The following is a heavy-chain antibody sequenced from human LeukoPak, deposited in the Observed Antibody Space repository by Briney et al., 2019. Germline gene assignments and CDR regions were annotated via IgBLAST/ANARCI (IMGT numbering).Heavy chain of an antibody. CDR1: GFTFSSYA. CDR2: ISVSGNT. Sequence: QSGGSLRLSCAASGFTFSSYAMSWVRQAPGKGLEWVSAISVSGNTYHADSVKGRFTISRDNSKNTLYLQMNSLRAEDTAVYYCAKDQTEYYYDLPVGAFDIWGQGTMVTVSS. CDR3: AKDQTEYYYDLPVGAFDI. V-gene: IGHV3-23*01. J-gene: IGHJ3*02. D-gene: IGHD3-22*01.